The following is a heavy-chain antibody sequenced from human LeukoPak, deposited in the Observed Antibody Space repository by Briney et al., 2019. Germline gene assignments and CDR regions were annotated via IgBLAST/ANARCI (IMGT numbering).Heavy chain of an antibody. V-gene: IGHV7-4-1*02. CDR3: ARTADSSSWYRFYYYGMDV. J-gene: IGHJ6*02. CDR1: GYTFTSYG. D-gene: IGHD6-13*01. Sequence: ASVKVSCKASGYTFTSYGISWVRQAPGQGLEWMGWINTNTGNPTYAQGFTGRFVFSLDTSVSTAYLQISSLKAEDTAVYYCARTADSSSWYRFYYYGMDVWGQGTTVTVSS. CDR2: INTNTGNP.